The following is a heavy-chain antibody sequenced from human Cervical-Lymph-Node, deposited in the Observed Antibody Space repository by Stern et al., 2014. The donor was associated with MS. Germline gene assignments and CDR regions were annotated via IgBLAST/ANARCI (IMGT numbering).Heavy chain of an antibody. CDR2: ISSSSSYT. CDR3: ARVQRLLPNWFDP. D-gene: IGHD2-21*02. V-gene: IGHV3-11*06. CDR1: GFTFSDYY. Sequence: QVQLVESGGGLVKPGGPLRLSCAASGFTFSDYYMSWIRQAPGKGLEWVSYISSSSSYTNYADSVKGRFTISRDNAKNSLYLQMNSLRAEDTAVYYCARVQRLLPNWFDPWGQGTLVTVSS. J-gene: IGHJ5*02.